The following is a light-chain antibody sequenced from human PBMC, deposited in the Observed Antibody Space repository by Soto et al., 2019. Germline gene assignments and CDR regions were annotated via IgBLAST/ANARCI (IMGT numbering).Light chain of an antibody. V-gene: IGKV1-39*01. J-gene: IGKJ1*01. CDR2: AAS. CDR1: QSIDTY. Sequence: DIQMTQSPSSLSASVGDRVTITCRARQSIDTYFKWYHQKPGKAPKLLIFAASSTQSGVPSRFSGTGSGTDFTLTISSLQPEDSATYYCQQSYDIPRTFGQGTKVEIK. CDR3: QQSYDIPRT.